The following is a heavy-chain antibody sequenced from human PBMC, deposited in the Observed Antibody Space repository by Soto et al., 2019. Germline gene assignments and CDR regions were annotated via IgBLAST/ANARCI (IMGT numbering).Heavy chain of an antibody. CDR3: TRDRWCFAHENSGDYPYYFDY. J-gene: IGHJ4*02. Sequence: QVHLVQSGPEVKKPGASVKVSCEVSGYGFRGQGVSWVRQAPGQRFEWMGWISGYNGNTDYAPKFQGRLSLTTDTSTSTAYMELRGLRFDVTAVYFCTRDRWCFAHENSGDYPYYFDYWGQGSLVTVSS. CDR1: GYGFRGQG. CDR2: ISGYNGNT. D-gene: IGHD2-21*02. V-gene: IGHV1-18*01.